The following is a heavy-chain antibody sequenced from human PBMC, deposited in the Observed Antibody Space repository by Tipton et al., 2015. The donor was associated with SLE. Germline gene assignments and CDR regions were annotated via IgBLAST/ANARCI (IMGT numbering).Heavy chain of an antibody. CDR3: ARSPDIVVVPAAKDYYYYMDV. V-gene: IGHV3-30*04. CDR2: ISYDGSNK. D-gene: IGHD2-2*01. J-gene: IGHJ6*03. CDR1: GFTFSNYA. Sequence: SLRLSCAASGFTFSNYAMHWVRQAPGKGLEWVAVISYDGSNKYYADSVKGRFTISRDNAKKSVYLQMNSLRAEDTAVYYCARSPDIVVVPAAKDYYYYMDVWGRGTTVTVSS.